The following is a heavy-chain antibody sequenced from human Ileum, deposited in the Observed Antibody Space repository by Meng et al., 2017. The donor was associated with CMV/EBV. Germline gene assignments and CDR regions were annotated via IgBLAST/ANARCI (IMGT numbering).Heavy chain of an antibody. V-gene: IGHV4-4*07. CDR2: IHSSGNT. CDR3: ARAAARGVPVDF. J-gene: IGHJ4*02. Sequence: VNLQGPGPGLVKPSTPLPLPCTVFGASISRYYWTWSRQPAGKGLEFIGRIHSSGNTDYNPSLMSRVTMSIDTSKNQLSLNLNSVTAADTAVYYCARAAARGVPVDFWGQGMLVTVSS. CDR1: GASISRYY. D-gene: IGHD3-10*01.